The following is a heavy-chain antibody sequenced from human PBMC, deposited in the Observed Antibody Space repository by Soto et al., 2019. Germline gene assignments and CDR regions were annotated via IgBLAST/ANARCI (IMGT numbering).Heavy chain of an antibody. CDR1: GGTFSSYA. CDR3: ARDLAYCGGDCYGWFDP. CDR2: IIPTFGTA. J-gene: IGHJ5*02. D-gene: IGHD2-21*02. V-gene: IGHV1-69*06. Sequence: QVQLVQSGAEVKKPGSSVKVSCKASGGTFSSYAISWVRQAPGQGLEWLGGIIPTFGTANYAQKFQGRVTITEDKSTSTDYMELSSLRSEDTAVYYCARDLAYCGGDCYGWFDPWGQGTLVTVSS.